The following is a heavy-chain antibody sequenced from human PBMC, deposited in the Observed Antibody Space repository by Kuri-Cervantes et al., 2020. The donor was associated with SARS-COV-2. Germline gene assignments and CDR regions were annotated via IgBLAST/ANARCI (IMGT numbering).Heavy chain of an antibody. CDR2: ISSSGSTI. CDR3: TREIRGYYSAY. Sequence: GGSLRLSCAASGFTFSTYEMNWVRQAPGKGLEWVSYISSSGSTIYYANSVKGRFTISRDSSKNSLHLQMNSLRPEDTAVYYCTREIRGYYSAYWGQGTLVTVSS. D-gene: IGHD3-10*01. J-gene: IGHJ4*02. V-gene: IGHV3-48*03. CDR1: GFTFSTYE.